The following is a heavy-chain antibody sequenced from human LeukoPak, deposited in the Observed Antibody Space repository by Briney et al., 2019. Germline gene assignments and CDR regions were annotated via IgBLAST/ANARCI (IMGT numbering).Heavy chain of an antibody. V-gene: IGHV4-39*07. CDR3: ATSANYDILTGYIGAFDI. D-gene: IGHD3-9*01. CDR2: IYYRGST. J-gene: IGHJ3*02. CDR1: GGSISSSSYY. Sequence: SETLSLTCTVSGGSISSSSYYWGWIRQPPGKGLEWIGSIYYRGSTYYNPSLKSRVTISVDTSKNQFSLKLSSVTAADTAVYYCATSANYDILTGYIGAFDIWGQGTMVTVSS.